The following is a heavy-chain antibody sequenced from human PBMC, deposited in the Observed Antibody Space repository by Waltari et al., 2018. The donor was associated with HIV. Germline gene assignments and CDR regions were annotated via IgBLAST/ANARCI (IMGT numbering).Heavy chain of an antibody. D-gene: IGHD2-15*01. CDR1: VGSISSSGNY. J-gene: IGHJ6*02. Sequence: QLQLQESGPGLVKPSETLSLTCTVSVGSISSSGNYWSWIRQPPGKGLEWIGNIYYSGNTYYNPSLKSRLSISVDTCKNQFALKMTSVTAADTAVYYCARSDKGYNFYFGMDVWGQGTSVTVSS. CDR3: ARSDKGYNFYFGMDV. CDR2: IYYSGNT. V-gene: IGHV4-39*01.